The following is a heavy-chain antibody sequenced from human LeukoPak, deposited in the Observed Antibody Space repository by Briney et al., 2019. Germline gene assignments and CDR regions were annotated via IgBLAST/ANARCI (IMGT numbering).Heavy chain of an antibody. V-gene: IGHV4-59*02. CDR2: IYYSGST. CDR1: GDSVSGVY. D-gene: IGHD3-10*01. CDR3: ARVQYGSGSYYVDY. J-gene: IGHJ4*02. Sequence: SETLSLTCTVSGDSVSGVYWSWIRQPPGKGLEWIGYIYYSGSTNYNPSLKSRVTISVDTSKNQFSLKLSSVTAADTAVYYCARVQYGSGSYYVDYWGQGTLVTVSS.